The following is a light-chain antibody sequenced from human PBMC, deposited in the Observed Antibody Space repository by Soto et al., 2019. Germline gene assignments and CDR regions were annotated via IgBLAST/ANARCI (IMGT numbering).Light chain of an antibody. CDR1: QSVSSN. V-gene: IGKV3-15*01. J-gene: IGKJ5*01. CDR3: QQYNNWPWT. CDR2: SAS. Sequence: EIVMTQSPATLSVSPGERATLSCRASQSVSSNLAWYQQKPGQAPRLLIYSASARATGFPARFSGSGSGTDFTLTISSLQSEDFAVYYCQQYNNWPWTFGQGTRLGIK.